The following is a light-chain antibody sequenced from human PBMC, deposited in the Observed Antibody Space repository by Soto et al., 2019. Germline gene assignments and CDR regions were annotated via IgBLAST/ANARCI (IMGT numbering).Light chain of an antibody. V-gene: IGLV1-40*01. CDR1: NSNLGAGYD. Sequence: QSVLTQPPSVSGAPGQRVTISCTGNNSNLGAGYDVHWYQQLPGAAPKLVIFGNRNRPSGVPERFSGSKSGTSASLDITGLQAEDEADYYCQAYDYSLTAFVVGGGTKVTVL. CDR3: QAYDYSLTAFV. J-gene: IGLJ3*02. CDR2: GNR.